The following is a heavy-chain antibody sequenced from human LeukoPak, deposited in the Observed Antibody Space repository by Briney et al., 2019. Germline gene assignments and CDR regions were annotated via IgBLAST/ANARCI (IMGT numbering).Heavy chain of an antibody. V-gene: IGHV1-46*01. J-gene: IGHJ6*03. D-gene: IGHD6-13*01. CDR3: ARAGQQLVPPRLLLLRYYYMDV. CDR1: GYTFTSYY. CDR2: INPSGGST. Sequence: ASVKVSCKASGYTFTSYYMHWVRQAPGQGLEWMGIINPSGGSTSYAQKFQGRVTMTRDTSTSTVCMELSSLRSEDTAVYYCARAGQQLVPPRLLLLRYYYMDVWGKGTTVTVSS.